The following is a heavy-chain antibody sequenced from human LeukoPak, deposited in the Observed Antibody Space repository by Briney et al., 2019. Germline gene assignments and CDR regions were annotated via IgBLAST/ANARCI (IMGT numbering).Heavy chain of an antibody. J-gene: IGHJ3*02. V-gene: IGHV4-59*01. CDR3: ARLCSSVDAFDI. Sequence: SETLSLTCTVSGGSISSYYWSWIRQPPGKGLEWIGYIYYSGSTNYNPSLKSRVTISVDTSKNQFPLKLSSVTAADTAVYYCARLCSSVDAFDIWGQGTMVTVSS. CDR2: IYYSGST. CDR1: GGSISSYY. D-gene: IGHD6-25*01.